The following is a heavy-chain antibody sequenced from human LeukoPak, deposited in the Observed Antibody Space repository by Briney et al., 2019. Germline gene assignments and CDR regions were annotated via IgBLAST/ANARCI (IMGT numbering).Heavy chain of an antibody. J-gene: IGHJ4*02. CDR1: GLTFSSYW. CDR2: IKQDGSEK. CDR3: ARGSTVDY. D-gene: IGHD5/OR15-5a*01. Sequence: GGSLRLSCAASGLTFSSYWMSWVRQAPGKGLEWVANIKQDGSEKYYVDSVKGRFTISRDNAKNSLYLQMNSLRAEDTAVYYCARGSTVDYWGQGTLVTVSS. V-gene: IGHV3-7*03.